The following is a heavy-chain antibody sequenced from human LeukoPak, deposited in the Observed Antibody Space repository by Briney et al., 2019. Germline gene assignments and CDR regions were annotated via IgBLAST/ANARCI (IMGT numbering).Heavy chain of an antibody. Sequence: PSETLSLTCAVYGGSFSGYYWSWIRQPPGKGLEWIGEINHSGSTNYNPSLKSRVTISVDTSKNQFSLKLSSVTAADTAVYYCARRPGSSSPRGWFDPWGQGTLVTVSS. CDR1: GGSFSGYY. CDR2: INHSGST. V-gene: IGHV4-34*01. J-gene: IGHJ5*02. D-gene: IGHD6-19*01. CDR3: ARRPGSSSPRGWFDP.